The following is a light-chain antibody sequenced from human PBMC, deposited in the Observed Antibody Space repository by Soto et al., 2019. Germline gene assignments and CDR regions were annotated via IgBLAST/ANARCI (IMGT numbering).Light chain of an antibody. CDR2: KAS. J-gene: IGKJ4*01. Sequence: DIQMTQSPSTLSASVGDRVTITCRASQSISSWLAWYQRKPGKAPKLLIYKASNLESGVPSRFSGSGSGTDFTLTISSLQPDDFATYHCQQYESFFPLTFGGGTKVDIK. CDR1: QSISSW. CDR3: QQYESFFPLT. V-gene: IGKV1-5*03.